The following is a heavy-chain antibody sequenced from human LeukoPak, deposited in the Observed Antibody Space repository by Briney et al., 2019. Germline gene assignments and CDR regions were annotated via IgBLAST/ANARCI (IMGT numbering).Heavy chain of an antibody. V-gene: IGHV4-34*01. D-gene: IGHD3-22*01. CDR3: ARGGDYYDSSGYDAFDI. Sequence: SETLSLTCAVYGGSFSGYYWSWIRQPPGKGLEWIGEINHSGSTNYNPSLNSRVTISVDTYTNQFSLKLSSVTAADTAVYYCARGGDYYDSSGYDAFDIWGQGTMVTVSS. CDR1: GGSFSGYY. J-gene: IGHJ3*02. CDR2: INHSGST.